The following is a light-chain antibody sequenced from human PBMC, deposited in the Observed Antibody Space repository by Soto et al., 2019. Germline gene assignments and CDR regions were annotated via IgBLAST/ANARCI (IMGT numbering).Light chain of an antibody. V-gene: IGLV2-14*01. J-gene: IGLJ2*01. Sequence: QSALTQPASVSGSPGQSITISCTGTSSDIGSYSHVSWYQHHPGKAPKLIIFEVSDRPSGVSDRFSASKSGTSASLAITGLQAEDEADYYCQSYDSSLSGSVFGGGTKLTVL. CDR1: SSDIGSYSH. CDR3: QSYDSSLSGSV. CDR2: EVS.